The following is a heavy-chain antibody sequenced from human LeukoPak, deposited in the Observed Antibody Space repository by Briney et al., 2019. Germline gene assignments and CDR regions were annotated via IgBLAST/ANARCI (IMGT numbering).Heavy chain of an antibody. CDR3: ARSYGGTTADY. D-gene: IGHD5-18*01. J-gene: IGHJ4*02. CDR1: GGSISSSSYY. Sequence: SETLSLTCTVSGGSISSSSYYWGWIRQPPGKGLEWIGSIYYSGSTYYNPSLKSRVTISVDTSKNQFSLKLGSVTAADTAAYYCARSYGGTTADYWGQGTLVTVSS. CDR2: IYYSGST. V-gene: IGHV4-39*01.